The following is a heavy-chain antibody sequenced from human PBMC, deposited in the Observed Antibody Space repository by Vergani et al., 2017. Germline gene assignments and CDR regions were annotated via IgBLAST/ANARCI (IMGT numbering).Heavy chain of an antibody. V-gene: IGHV3-23*01. CDR1: GFTFSSYA. Sequence: EVQLLESGGNLIQPGGSLRLSCGASGFTFSSYAMTWVRLAPGKGLQWVSAISGSGGNTFYTDSVKGRFTISRDNSKDTLYLQMNSLRVEDTAIYYCAKARDPNCKGGNCYSYYYGLVLWGQGTTVTVSS. CDR2: ISGSGGNT. D-gene: IGHD2-21*01. CDR3: AKARDPNCKGGNCYSYYYGLVL. J-gene: IGHJ6*02.